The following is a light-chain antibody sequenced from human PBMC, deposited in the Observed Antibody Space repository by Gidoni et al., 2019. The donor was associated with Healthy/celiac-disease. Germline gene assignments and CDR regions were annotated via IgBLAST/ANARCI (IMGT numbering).Light chain of an antibody. V-gene: IGKV3-15*01. J-gene: IGKJ1*01. CDR2: GAS. CDR1: QSVSSN. Sequence: EIVMTQSPATLSVSPGERATLSCRASQSVSSNLAWYQQNPGQAPRLLLHGASTRATGIPARFSGSGSGTEFTLTISSLQSEDFAVYYCQQYNNWPPWTFGQGTKVEIK. CDR3: QQYNNWPPWT.